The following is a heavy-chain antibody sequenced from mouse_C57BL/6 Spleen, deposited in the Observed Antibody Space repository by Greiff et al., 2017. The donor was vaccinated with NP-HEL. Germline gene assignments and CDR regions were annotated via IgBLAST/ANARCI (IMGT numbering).Heavy chain of an antibody. D-gene: IGHD1-1*01. V-gene: IGHV10-3*01. CDR2: IRSKSSNYAT. CDR1: GFTFNTYA. Sequence: DVKLVESGGGLVQPKGSLKLSCAASGFTFNTYAMHWVRQAPGKGLEWVARIRSKSSNYATYYADSVKDRFTISRDDSQSMLYLQMNNLKTEDTAMYYCVRDNYGVVQAWFAYWGQGTLVTVSA. J-gene: IGHJ3*01. CDR3: VRDNYGVVQAWFAY.